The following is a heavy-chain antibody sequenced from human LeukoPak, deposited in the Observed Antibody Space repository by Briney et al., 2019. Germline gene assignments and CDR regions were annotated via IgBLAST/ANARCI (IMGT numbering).Heavy chain of an antibody. CDR3: ARDGLCSSTSCYRRALDY. D-gene: IGHD2-2*01. CDR1: GFTFSSYA. J-gene: IGHJ4*02. V-gene: IGHV3-30-3*01. CDR2: ISYDGSNK. Sequence: GGSLRLSCAASGFTFSSYAMHWVRQAPGKGLEWVAVISYDGSNKYYADSVEGRFTISRDNSKNTLYLQMNSLRAEDTAVYYCARDGLCSSTSCYRRALDYWGQGTLVTVSS.